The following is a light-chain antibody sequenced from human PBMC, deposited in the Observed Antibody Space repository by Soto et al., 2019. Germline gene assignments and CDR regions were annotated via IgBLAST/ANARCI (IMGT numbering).Light chain of an antibody. CDR3: QQYNSYSRT. J-gene: IGKJ1*01. V-gene: IGKV1-13*02. CDR1: QGISSA. Sequence: AIQLTQSPSSLSASVGDRVSITCRAGQGISSALAWYQQKPGKAPKLLIHDASSLESGVPSRFSGSGSGTEFTLTISSLQPDDFATYYCQQYNSYSRTFGQGTKVDIK. CDR2: DAS.